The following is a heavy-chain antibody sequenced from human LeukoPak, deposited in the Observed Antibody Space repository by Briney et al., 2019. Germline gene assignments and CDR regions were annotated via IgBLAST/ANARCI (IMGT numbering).Heavy chain of an antibody. Sequence: VASVKVSCKASGGTFSSYAISWVRQAPGQGLEWMGGIIPIFGTANYAQKFQGRVTITADKSTSTAYMELSSLRSEDTAVYYCARERPGGIAAAGPNDAFDIWGQGTMVTVSS. D-gene: IGHD6-13*01. V-gene: IGHV1-69*06. J-gene: IGHJ3*02. CDR2: IIPIFGTA. CDR3: ARERPGGIAAAGPNDAFDI. CDR1: GGTFSSYA.